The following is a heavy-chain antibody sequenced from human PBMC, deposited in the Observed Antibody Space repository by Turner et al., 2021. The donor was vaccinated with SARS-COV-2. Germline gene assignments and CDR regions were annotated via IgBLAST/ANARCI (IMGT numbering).Heavy chain of an antibody. Sequence: DVQLVASGGGFVQPGRSLRLTCAASGFNFGKSAMHWVRQGPGKGLEWVAGINWSSGSIHYADSVEGRFSISRDNAKNSVYLQMSSLRVEDTAVYYCVKDQVSANMKTFEYWGQGTLVTVSS. D-gene: IGHD2-8*01. CDR2: INWSSGSI. V-gene: IGHV3-9*01. CDR1: GFNFGKSA. CDR3: VKDQVSANMKTFEY. J-gene: IGHJ4*02.